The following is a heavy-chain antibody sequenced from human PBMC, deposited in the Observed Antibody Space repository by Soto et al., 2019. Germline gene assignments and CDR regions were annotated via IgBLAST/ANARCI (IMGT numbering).Heavy chain of an antibody. CDR3: ARGGSSIAVADPSWFDP. D-gene: IGHD6-19*01. CDR1: GYTFTSYY. CDR2: ISANSGST. J-gene: IGHJ5*02. Sequence: GASVKVSCKASGYTFTSYYMHWVRQAPGQGLEWMGRISANSGSTNYAQKFQGRVTMTTDTSTSTAYMELRSLRSDDTAVYYCARGGSSIAVADPSWFDPWGQGTLVTVSS. V-gene: IGHV1-18*04.